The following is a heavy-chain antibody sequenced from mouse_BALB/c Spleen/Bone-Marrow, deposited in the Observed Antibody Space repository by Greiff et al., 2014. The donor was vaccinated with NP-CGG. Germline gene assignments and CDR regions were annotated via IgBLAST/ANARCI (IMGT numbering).Heavy chain of an antibody. CDR3: ARESTMITSMDY. CDR2: IWAGGST. Sequence: GKGRERLGVIWAGGSTNYNSALMSRLSISKDNSKSQVFLKMNSLQTDDTAMYYCARESTMITSMDYWGQGTSVTVSS. J-gene: IGHJ4*01. D-gene: IGHD2-4*01. V-gene: IGHV2-9*02.